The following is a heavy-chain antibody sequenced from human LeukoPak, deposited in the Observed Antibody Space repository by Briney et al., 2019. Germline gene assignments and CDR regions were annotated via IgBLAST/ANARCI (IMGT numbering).Heavy chain of an antibody. V-gene: IGHV4-39*01. J-gene: IGHJ4*02. CDR1: GASIIGSDYS. Sequence: PSETLSLTCSVSGASIIGSDYSWAWIRQPPGQGLEWIGTIDDSGSTYYNPSLKSRLTMSVDTSKNQFSLSLNSVNAADTALYYCARNAVSHNRNGFYYFDYWGQGSLLIVSS. CDR3: ARNAVSHNRNGFYYFDY. D-gene: IGHD6-19*01. CDR2: IDDSGST.